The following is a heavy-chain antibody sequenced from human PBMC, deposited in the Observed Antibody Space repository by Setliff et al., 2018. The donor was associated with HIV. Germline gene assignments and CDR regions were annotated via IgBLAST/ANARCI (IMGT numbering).Heavy chain of an antibody. V-gene: IGHV4-38-2*02. D-gene: IGHD2-21*01. CDR3: ARDPAVASREVAFDI. Sequence: SETLSLTCSVSGYSISSGYYWGWIRQPPGKGLEWIGSIYHSGNTYYNPSLKSRATISVDTSKNQFSLKLNSVTVADTAVYYCARDPAVASREVAFDIWGQGTMVTVSS. CDR1: GYSISSGYY. J-gene: IGHJ3*02. CDR2: IYHSGNT.